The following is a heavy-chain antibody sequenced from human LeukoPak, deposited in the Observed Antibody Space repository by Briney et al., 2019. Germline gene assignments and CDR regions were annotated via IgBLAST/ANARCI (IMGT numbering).Heavy chain of an antibody. Sequence: KTSETLSLTCTVSGGSISSHYWSWIRKPPGKGLEWIGYIYYSGSTTYNPSLKSRVAMSVDTSKNQFSLKLSSVTAADTAVFYCARGRDWFDTWGQGSLVTVSS. V-gene: IGHV4-59*11. CDR3: ARGRDWFDT. J-gene: IGHJ5*02. CDR2: IYYSGST. CDR1: GGSISSHY.